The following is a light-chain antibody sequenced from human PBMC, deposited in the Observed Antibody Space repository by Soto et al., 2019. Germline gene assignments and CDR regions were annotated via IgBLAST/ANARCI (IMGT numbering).Light chain of an antibody. J-gene: IGKJ4*01. CDR1: QSVSSNY. Sequence: IVVTQSPATLSLSPGERATLSCRASQSVSSNYLAWYQQKPGQTPKVLIYRASTRATGIPDRFSGSGSGTDFTLTISRLEAEDFAVYYCQQYGSSPLTFGGGTKVDIK. V-gene: IGKV3-20*01. CDR3: QQYGSSPLT. CDR2: RAS.